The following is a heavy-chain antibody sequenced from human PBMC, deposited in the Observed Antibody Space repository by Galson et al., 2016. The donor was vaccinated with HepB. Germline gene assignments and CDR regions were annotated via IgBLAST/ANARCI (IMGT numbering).Heavy chain of an antibody. J-gene: IGHJ4*02. V-gene: IGHV3-23*01. D-gene: IGHD3-16*01. CDR3: GKHGGFDY. CDR1: GFSFSNSG. Sequence: SLRLSCAASGFSFSNSGMIWARQAPGRGLDAVSGLTRSGEATHYADLVKGRFTISRDYSKNTLYLYMNNLTAGDTAIYYCGKHGGFDYWGQGALVTVSS. CDR2: LTRSGEAT.